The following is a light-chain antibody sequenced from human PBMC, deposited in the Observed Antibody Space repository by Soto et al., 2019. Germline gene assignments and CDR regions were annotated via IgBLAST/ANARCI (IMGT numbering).Light chain of an antibody. CDR1: SSDVGGYKY. Sequence: QSALTQPASVSGSPGQSITISCTGTSSDVGGYKYVSWYQQHPGKAPKLMIYDVSDRPSGVSIRFSGSKSGNTASLTISGLQAEDEADYYCSSYTSSSTLDVFGTGTKLTVL. V-gene: IGLV2-14*01. CDR2: DVS. J-gene: IGLJ1*01. CDR3: SSYTSSSTLDV.